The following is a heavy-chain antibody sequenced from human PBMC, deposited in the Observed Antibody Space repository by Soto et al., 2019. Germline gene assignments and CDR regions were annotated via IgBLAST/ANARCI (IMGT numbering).Heavy chain of an antibody. Sequence: GGSLRLSCAASGFTFSSYWMSWVRQAPGKGLEWVANIKQDGSEKYYVDSVKGRFTISRDNAKNSLYLQMNSLRAEDTAVYYCARAFVAALYNWFDPWGQGTLVTVSS. CDR2: IKQDGSEK. D-gene: IGHD6-6*01. CDR3: ARAFVAALYNWFDP. J-gene: IGHJ5*02. V-gene: IGHV3-7*03. CDR1: GFTFSSYW.